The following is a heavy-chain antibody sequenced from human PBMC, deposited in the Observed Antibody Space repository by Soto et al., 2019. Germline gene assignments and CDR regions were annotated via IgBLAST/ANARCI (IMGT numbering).Heavy chain of an antibody. J-gene: IGHJ3*02. V-gene: IGHV1-24*01. D-gene: IGHD3-22*01. CDR2: FDPEDGET. CDR3: DTPPPVHDSRDFDS. Sequence: QVQLVQSGAEVKKPGASVKVSCKVSGYTLTELSMHWVRQAPGKGLEWMGGFDPEDGETIYAQKFQGRVTMTEDTSTDTAYRELSSLRSGDTAGYYCDTPPPVHDSRDFDSWGQGTMVTVSS. CDR1: GYTLTELS.